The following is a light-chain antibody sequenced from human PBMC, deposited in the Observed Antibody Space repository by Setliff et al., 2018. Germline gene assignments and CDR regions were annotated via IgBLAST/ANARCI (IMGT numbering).Light chain of an antibody. Sequence: QSVLTQPPSAFGSPGQSVTISCTGTSSDVGGYNYVSWYQQHPGKAPKLMIYEVSKRPSGVPDRFSGSKSGNTASLTVSGLQAEDEADYYCSSYAGSTGNVFGTGTKVTVL. J-gene: IGLJ1*01. CDR1: SSDVGGYNY. CDR2: EVS. V-gene: IGLV2-8*01. CDR3: SSYAGSTGNV.